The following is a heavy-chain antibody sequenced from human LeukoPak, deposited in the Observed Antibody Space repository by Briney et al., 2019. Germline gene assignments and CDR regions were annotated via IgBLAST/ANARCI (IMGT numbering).Heavy chain of an antibody. CDR3: TGNYYGSGSYADFDY. CDR1: GFTFSGSA. J-gene: IGHJ4*02. CDR2: IRSKANSYAT. Sequence: PGGSLRLSCAASGFTFSGSAIHWVRQASGKGLEWVGRIRSKANSYATAYAASVKGRFTISRDDSKNTAYLQMDSLKTEDTAVYYCTGNYYGSGSYADFDYWGQGTLVTVSS. V-gene: IGHV3-73*01. D-gene: IGHD3-10*01.